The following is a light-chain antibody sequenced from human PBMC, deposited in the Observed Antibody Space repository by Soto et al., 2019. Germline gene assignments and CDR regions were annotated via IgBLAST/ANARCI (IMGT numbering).Light chain of an antibody. V-gene: IGLV2-14*01. J-gene: IGLJ3*02. CDR3: SSSTTSNTWV. CDR1: TSDVGGFDS. CDR2: EVS. Sequence: QSALTQPASVSGSPGQSITISCTATTSDVGGFDSVSWYQQHPGTAPRVIIYEVSNRPSGVSYRFSGSKSANTASLPISGLQADDEADYYCSSSTTSNTWVFGGGTKLTVL.